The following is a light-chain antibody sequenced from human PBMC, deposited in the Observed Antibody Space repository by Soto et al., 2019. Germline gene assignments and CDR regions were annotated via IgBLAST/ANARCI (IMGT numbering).Light chain of an antibody. Sequence: QSVLTQPPSVSGAPGQRVTISCTGSSSNIGAGYDVHWYQQLPGTAPKLLIYGNSNRPSGVPDRFSGSKSGTSASLAITGLQAEDEADYYCQSYDNSLSHSVFGTGTKLTVL. CDR3: QSYDNSLSHSV. CDR1: SSNIGAGYD. CDR2: GNS. J-gene: IGLJ1*01. V-gene: IGLV1-40*01.